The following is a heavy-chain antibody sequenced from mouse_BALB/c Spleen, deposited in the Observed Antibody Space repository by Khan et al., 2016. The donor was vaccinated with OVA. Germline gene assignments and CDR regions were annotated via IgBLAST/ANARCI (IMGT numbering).Heavy chain of an antibody. J-gene: IGHJ2*01. CDR3: ARSIMAN. CDR1: GYSITSDYA. CDR2: ISYSGST. Sequence: EVQLQESGPGLVKPSQSLSLTCTVTGYSITSDYAWNLIRQFPGNKLEWMGYISYSGSTSYNPSLKSRISITRDTSKNQFFLQLNSVTTEDTATYYCARSIMANWGQSTTLTVSS. V-gene: IGHV3-2*02.